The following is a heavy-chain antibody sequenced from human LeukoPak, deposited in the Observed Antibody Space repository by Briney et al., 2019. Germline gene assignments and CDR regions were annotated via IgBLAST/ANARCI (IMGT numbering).Heavy chain of an antibody. CDR3: ASRAASVTLGY. J-gene: IGHJ4*02. V-gene: IGHV1-2*06. Sequence: ASVKVSCKASGYTFIGYRVHWLRQAPGQGLEWMGRMSPSSGVTNYAQKFQGRVTMTRDTSINTAYLDLSALKSDDTAVYYCASRAASVTLGYWGQGTLVTVSS. CDR1: GYTFIGYR. D-gene: IGHD2-15*01. CDR2: MSPSSGVT.